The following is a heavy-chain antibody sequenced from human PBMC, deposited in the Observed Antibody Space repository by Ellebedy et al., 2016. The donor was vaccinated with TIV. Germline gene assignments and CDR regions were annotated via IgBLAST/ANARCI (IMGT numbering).Heavy chain of an antibody. Sequence: AASVKVSCKTTGYTFTAYYIHWVRQAPRQGLEWVGWINPNSGDTVYAQKLQGRVTMTGDTSISTAYMELSRLISDDTATYYCVRDLTNYGSSSYWGQGTLVTVSS. CDR1: GYTFTAYY. V-gene: IGHV1-2*02. CDR2: INPNSGDT. J-gene: IGHJ4*02. D-gene: IGHD4-17*01. CDR3: VRDLTNYGSSSY.